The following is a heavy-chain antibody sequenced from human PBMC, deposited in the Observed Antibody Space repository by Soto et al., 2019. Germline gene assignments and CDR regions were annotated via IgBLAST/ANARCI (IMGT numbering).Heavy chain of an antibody. CDR3: ARAFRGEYNSNWSSERLDP. J-gene: IGHJ5*02. V-gene: IGHV4-59*01. D-gene: IGHD6-13*01. CDR2: IYYSGST. CDR1: GGSISNSY. Sequence: PSETLSLTCTVSGGSISNSYWSWIRQPPGKGLEWIGYIYYSGSTYYNPSLKSRVTMSVDTSKNQFSLQMSSVTAADTAVYYCARAFRGEYNSNWSSERLDPWGQGTLVTV.